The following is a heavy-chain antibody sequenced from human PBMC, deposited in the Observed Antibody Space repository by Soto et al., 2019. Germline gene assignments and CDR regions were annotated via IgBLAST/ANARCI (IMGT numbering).Heavy chain of an antibody. CDR1: GASFSGYY. D-gene: IGHD4-17*01. CDR3: ARTADYGDYIDWYFDL. CDR2: INHSGST. J-gene: IGHJ2*01. V-gene: IGHV4-34*01. Sequence: QVQLQQWGAGLLKPSETLSLTCAVYGASFSGYYWSWIRQPPGKGLEWIGEINHSGSTNYTPSLKSRVTISVDTSKNQFSLKVTSVTAADTAVYYCARTADYGDYIDWYFDLWGRGTLVTVSS.